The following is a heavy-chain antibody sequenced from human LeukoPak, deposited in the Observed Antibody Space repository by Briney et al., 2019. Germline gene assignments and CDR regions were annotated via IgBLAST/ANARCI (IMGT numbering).Heavy chain of an antibody. CDR3: ARGVNNWNIDVFDI. CDR2: INHSGST. D-gene: IGHD1/OR15-1a*01. CDR1: GGPFSGYY. J-gene: IGHJ3*02. Sequence: SETLSLTCAVYGGPFSGYYWSWIRQPPGKGLEWIGEINHSGSTNYNPSLKGRVTISVDTSKNQFSLKLSSVTAAETAVYFCARGVNNWNIDVFDIWGQGTMVTVSS. V-gene: IGHV4-34*01.